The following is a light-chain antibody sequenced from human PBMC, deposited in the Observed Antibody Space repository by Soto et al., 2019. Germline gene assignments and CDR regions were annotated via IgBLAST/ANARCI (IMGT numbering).Light chain of an antibody. CDR1: SEYSTYA. J-gene: IGLJ3*02. Sequence: QLVLTQSPSASASLGASVKLTCTLSSEYSTYAIAWHQQQPEKGPRYLMKIKSDGSHTKGDGIPDRLSGSSSGAERYLTISSLQSEDEADYYCQTWATGIGVFGGGTQLTVL. V-gene: IGLV4-69*01. CDR2: IKSDGSH. CDR3: QTWATGIGV.